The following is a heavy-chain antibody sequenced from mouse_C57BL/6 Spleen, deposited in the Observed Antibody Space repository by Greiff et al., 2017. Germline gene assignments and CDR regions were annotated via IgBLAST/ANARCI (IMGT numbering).Heavy chain of an antibody. J-gene: IGHJ3*01. CDR3: TTPYYYGPWFAY. CDR2: IDPEDGDT. V-gene: IGHV14-1*01. CDR1: GFNIKDYY. Sequence: VQLQQSGAELVRPGASVKLSCTASGFNIKDYYMHWVKQRPEQGLEWIGRIDPEDGDTEYAPKFQGKATMTADTSSNTAYLQLSSLTSEDTAVXYCTTPYYYGPWFAYWGQGTLVTVSA. D-gene: IGHD1-1*01.